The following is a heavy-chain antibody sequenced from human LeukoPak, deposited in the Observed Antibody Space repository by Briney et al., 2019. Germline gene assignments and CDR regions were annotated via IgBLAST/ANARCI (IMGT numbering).Heavy chain of an antibody. J-gene: IGHJ4*02. Sequence: AGGSRRLSCAASGFTFSSYAMSWVRQAPGKGLEWVSAISGSGGSTYYADSVKGRFTISRDNSKNTLYLQMNSLRAEDTAVYYCAKGADYGSVFDYWGQGTLVTVSS. V-gene: IGHV3-23*01. D-gene: IGHD3-10*01. CDR2: ISGSGGST. CDR1: GFTFSSYA. CDR3: AKGADYGSVFDY.